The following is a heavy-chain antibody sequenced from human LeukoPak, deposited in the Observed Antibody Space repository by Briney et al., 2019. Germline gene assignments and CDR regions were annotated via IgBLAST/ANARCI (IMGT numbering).Heavy chain of an antibody. CDR3: ARHSFFLPMDS. Sequence: GASLKISFKGSGCSFTSYWIGWVRRMPGKGVEWMGIIYPGESDTRYSPSFKGQVTISDDKSISTAYLQWSSLKASDTAMYYCARHSFFLPMDSWGQGTMVTVSS. D-gene: IGHD2/OR15-2a*01. J-gene: IGHJ3*02. CDR2: IYPGESDT. CDR1: GCSFTSYW. V-gene: IGHV5-51*01.